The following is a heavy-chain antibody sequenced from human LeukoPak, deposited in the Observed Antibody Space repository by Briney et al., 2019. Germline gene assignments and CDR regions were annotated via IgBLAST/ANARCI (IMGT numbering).Heavy chain of an antibody. CDR2: INPNSGGT. Sequence: ASVKVSCKASGGTFSSYAISWVRQAPGQGLEWMGWINPNSGGTNYAQKFQGRVTMTRDTSISTAYMELSRLRSDDTAVYYCGYGMDVWGQGTTVTVSS. J-gene: IGHJ6*02. CDR3: GYGMDV. V-gene: IGHV1-2*02. CDR1: GGTFSSYA.